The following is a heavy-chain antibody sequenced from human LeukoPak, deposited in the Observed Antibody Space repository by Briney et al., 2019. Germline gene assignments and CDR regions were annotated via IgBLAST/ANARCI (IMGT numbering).Heavy chain of an antibody. Sequence: ASVKVSCKASGYTFTSYGISWVRQAPGQGLEWMGWISAYNGNTNYAQKLQGRVTMTTDTSTSTAYMELRSVRYDDTAVYYCARVHYDSGAFDIWGQGTMVTVSS. J-gene: IGHJ3*02. CDR1: GYTFTSYG. CDR2: ISAYNGNT. CDR3: ARVHYDSGAFDI. V-gene: IGHV1-18*01. D-gene: IGHD3-22*01.